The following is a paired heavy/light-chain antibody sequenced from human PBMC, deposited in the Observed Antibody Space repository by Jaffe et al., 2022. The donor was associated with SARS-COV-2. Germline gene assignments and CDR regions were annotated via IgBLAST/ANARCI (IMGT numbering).Light chain of an antibody. CDR1: QGISND. Sequence: DIQMTQSPSSLSASAGDRVTITCRASQGISNDVAWYQQKPGKAPKSLIYAASSLHIGVPSKFSGSGSGTDFILSISSLQPEDFATYYCQQYHTYPYTFGPGTKVDI. CDR3: QQYHTYPYT. V-gene: IGKV1-16*02. J-gene: IGKJ3*01. CDR2: AAS.
Heavy chain of an antibody. CDR3: AKLTDD. V-gene: IGHV3-23*01. J-gene: IGHJ4*02. Sequence: EVQLLESGGGLVQPGGSLRLSCAASGFIFSGRAMSWVRQAPGKGLEWVSSISTSGDETYYADSVRGRFTISRDNSKNTLYLQMNSLRADDAAVYYCAKLTDDWGQGTLVTVSS. CDR1: GFIFSGRA. CDR2: ISTSGDET.